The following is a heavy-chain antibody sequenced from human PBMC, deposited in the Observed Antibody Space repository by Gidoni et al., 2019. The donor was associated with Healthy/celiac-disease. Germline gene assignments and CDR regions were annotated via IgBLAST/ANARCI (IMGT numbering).Heavy chain of an antibody. J-gene: IGHJ4*02. V-gene: IGHV4-61*02. CDR3: ARGTGPFDY. CDR2: IYTSGST. CDR1: GGSISSGSYY. D-gene: IGHD1-1*01. Sequence: QVQLQESGPGLVKPSQTLSLTCPVSGGSISSGSYYWSWIRQPAGKGLEWIGRIYTSGSTNYNPSLKSRVTISVDTSKNQFSLKLSSVTAADTAVYYCARGTGPFDYWGQGTLVTVSS.